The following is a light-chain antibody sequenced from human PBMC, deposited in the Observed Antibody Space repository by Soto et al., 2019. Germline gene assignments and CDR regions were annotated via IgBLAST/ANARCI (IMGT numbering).Light chain of an antibody. Sequence: QSVLTQPPSVSGSPGQSVTISCTGTSSDVGSSNGVSWYQQPPGTAPKLMIYDVSNRPSGVPDRFSGSKSGNTASLTISGXXXEXEADYYCSSYTSTSTYIFGTGTKLTVL. J-gene: IGLJ1*01. CDR1: SSDVGSSNG. CDR3: SSYTSTSTYI. CDR2: DVS. V-gene: IGLV2-18*02.